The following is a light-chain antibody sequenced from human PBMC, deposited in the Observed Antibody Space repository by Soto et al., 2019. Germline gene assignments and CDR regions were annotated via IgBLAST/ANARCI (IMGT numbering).Light chain of an antibody. CDR3: CSYAGGLTWV. Sequence: QSALTQPASVSGSPGQSITVSCTGGNSDVAGHNRISWYQQHPGRAPKRLIYNVNERLSGVSGRFSGSKAGNTASLTISGLQPEDEADYYCCSYAGGLTWVFGGGTKLTVL. J-gene: IGLJ3*02. CDR2: NVN. V-gene: IGLV2-23*02. CDR1: NSDVAGHNR.